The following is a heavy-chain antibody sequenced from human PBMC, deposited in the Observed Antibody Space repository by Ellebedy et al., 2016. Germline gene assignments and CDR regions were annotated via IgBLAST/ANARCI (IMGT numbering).Heavy chain of an antibody. CDR3: ARVASGSYVY. CDR1: GGSISSSSYY. J-gene: IGHJ4*02. V-gene: IGHV4-39*01. D-gene: IGHD1-26*01. CDR2: IYYSGST. Sequence: GSLRLSCTVSGGSISSSSYYWGWIRQPPGKGLEWIGSIYYSGSTYYNPSLKSRVTISVDTSKNQFSLKLSSETAADTAVYYCARVASGSYVYWGQGTLVTVSS.